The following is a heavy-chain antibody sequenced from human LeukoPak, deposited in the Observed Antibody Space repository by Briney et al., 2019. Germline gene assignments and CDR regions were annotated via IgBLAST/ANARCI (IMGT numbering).Heavy chain of an antibody. J-gene: IGHJ4*02. CDR1: GFSVSGKF. D-gene: IGHD4-23*01. CDR3: AKAYGANAWRFFNY. CDR2: IHYDGKI. Sequence: GGSLRLSCAASGFSVSGKFMSWVRQAPGKGLEWVSIIHYDGKIRYAGSVGGRFTIYRDDSENTLFLQMNSLRAEETAIYYCAKAYGANAWRFFNYWGQGTLVTVSS. V-gene: IGHV3-53*01.